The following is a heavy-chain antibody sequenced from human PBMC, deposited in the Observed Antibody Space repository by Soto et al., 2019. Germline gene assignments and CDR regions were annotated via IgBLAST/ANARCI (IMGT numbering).Heavy chain of an antibody. D-gene: IGHD2-21*02. Sequence: EVQLVESGGGLVQPGESLRLSCAASGFTFSNYWMSWVRQAPGKGLEWVANIKQDGTTGYYVDSVKGRFTISRDNAKNSLYLQMNSLRVEDTAVYYCVRAGYCGGDCYHNFDYWGQGTLVTVSS. CDR2: IKQDGTTG. CDR1: GFTFSNYW. J-gene: IGHJ4*02. V-gene: IGHV3-7*01. CDR3: VRAGYCGGDCYHNFDY.